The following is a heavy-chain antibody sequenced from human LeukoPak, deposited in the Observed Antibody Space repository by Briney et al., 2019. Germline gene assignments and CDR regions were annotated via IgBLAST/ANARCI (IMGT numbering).Heavy chain of an antibody. Sequence: SETLSLTCTVSGGSISISSYYWSWIRQPPGKGLEWIGYIHYSGSTNYNPSLKSRVTISVDTSKNQFSLKLSSVTAADTAVYYCARGSFGELKTWGQGTLVTVSS. V-gene: IGHV4-61*01. CDR1: GGSISISSYY. CDR2: IHYSGST. J-gene: IGHJ5*02. CDR3: ARGSFGELKT. D-gene: IGHD3-10*01.